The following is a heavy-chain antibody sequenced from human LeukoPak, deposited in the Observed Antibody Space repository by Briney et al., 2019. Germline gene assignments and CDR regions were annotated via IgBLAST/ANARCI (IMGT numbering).Heavy chain of an antibody. J-gene: IGHJ4*02. V-gene: IGHV3-48*03. CDR2: ICSSGSTI. D-gene: IGHD3-16*01. CDR3: ARDGGGADGIDY. CDR1: GFTSSSYE. Sequence: PGGSLRLSCAASGFTSSSYEMNWVRQAPGKGLEWVSYICSSGSTIYHADSVRGRFTISTDNAQNSLYLQMNSLRVEDTAVYYCARDGGGADGIDYWGQGTLITVSS.